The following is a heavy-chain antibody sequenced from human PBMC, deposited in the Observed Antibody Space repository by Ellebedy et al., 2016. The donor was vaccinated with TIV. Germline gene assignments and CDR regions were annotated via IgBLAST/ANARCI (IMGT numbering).Heavy chain of an antibody. D-gene: IGHD6-19*01. Sequence: SETLSLTXTVSGGSISSYYWSWIRQPPGKGLEWIGYIYNSGTTNYNPSLKSRVTISVDTSKNQFSLKLTSVTAADTAVYYCARRSTSGPYNWFDPWGQGTLVTVSS. V-gene: IGHV4-59*12. CDR2: IYNSGTT. CDR1: GGSISSYY. J-gene: IGHJ5*02. CDR3: ARRSTSGPYNWFDP.